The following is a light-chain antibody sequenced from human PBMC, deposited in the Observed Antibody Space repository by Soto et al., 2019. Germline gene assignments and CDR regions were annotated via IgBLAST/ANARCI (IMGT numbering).Light chain of an antibody. CDR3: GTWDSSLRGGV. Sequence: SVLTQPPSVSAAPGQKVTLSCSGSSSNIGNNFVSWYQQLPGTAPKLLIYDNNKRPSGIPDRFSGSKSGTSATLDITGLQTGDEADYYCGTWDSSLRGGVFGGGTKLTVL. J-gene: IGLJ2*01. CDR2: DNN. CDR1: SSNIGNNF. V-gene: IGLV1-51*01.